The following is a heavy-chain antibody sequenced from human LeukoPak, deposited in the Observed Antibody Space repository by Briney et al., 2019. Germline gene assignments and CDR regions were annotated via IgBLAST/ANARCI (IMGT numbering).Heavy chain of an antibody. CDR3: AKCGNSGCHLIDY. D-gene: IGHD5-12*01. Sequence: GGSLRLSCAASGFTFTTNAMSWVRQAPGKGLEWVSAIRIRTGVPYFADSVKGRFTISRDNSKSTLYLQMDSLRAEDTAVYYCAKCGNSGCHLIDYWGQGTLVTVSS. CDR2: IRIRTGVP. J-gene: IGHJ4*02. V-gene: IGHV3-23*01. CDR1: GFTFTTNA.